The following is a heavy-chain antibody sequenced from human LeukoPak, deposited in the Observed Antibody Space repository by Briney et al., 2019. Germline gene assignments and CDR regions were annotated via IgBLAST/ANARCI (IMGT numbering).Heavy chain of an antibody. V-gene: IGHV3-21*01. CDR1: GFTFSSYS. CDR2: ISSSSSYI. D-gene: IGHD6-19*01. Sequence: GGSLRLSCAASGFTFSSYSMIWVRQAPGKGLEWVSSISSSSSYIYYADSVKGRFTISRDNAKNSLYLQMNSLRAEDTAVYYCARAYSSGSPFDYWGQGTLVTVSS. J-gene: IGHJ4*02. CDR3: ARAYSSGSPFDY.